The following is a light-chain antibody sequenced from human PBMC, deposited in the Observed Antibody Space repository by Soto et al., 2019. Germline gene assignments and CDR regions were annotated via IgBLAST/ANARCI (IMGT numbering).Light chain of an antibody. J-gene: IGKJ4*02. CDR3: QKYSSYSLT. V-gene: IGKV3-20*01. CDR1: QSVSSNY. CDR2: GAS. Sequence: EIVRTQSPATLSVSPGERATLSCRASQSVSSNYLAWYQQKTGQAPRLLIYGASSRATGIPDRFSGSGSGTDFNLTISRLEPDDFAAYYCQKYSSYSLTCGGGTKVDIK.